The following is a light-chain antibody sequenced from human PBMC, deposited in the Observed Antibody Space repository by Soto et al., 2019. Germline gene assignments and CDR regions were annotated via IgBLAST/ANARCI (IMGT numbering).Light chain of an antibody. CDR2: YTS. CDR1: QYVGTR. CDR3: NQRKRLNRK. V-gene: IGKV3-11*01. J-gene: IGKJ1*01. Sequence: IFLTQSSSNLSSSPGETSTLSCRASQYVGTRLAWYQHRPGQAPRLLIYYTSNRATGIQARFSGSGSGKEFTITINSIEPEDFEIYYCNQRKRLNRKFGQGKKEDIK.